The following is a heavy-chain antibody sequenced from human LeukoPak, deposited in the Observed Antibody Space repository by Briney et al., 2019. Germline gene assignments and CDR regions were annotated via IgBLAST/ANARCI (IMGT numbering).Heavy chain of an antibody. CDR1: GYTFTGYY. CDR2: INPNSGGT. J-gene: IGHJ3*02. Sequence: ASVKVSCKASGYTFTGYYMHWVRQAPGQGLEWMGWINPNSGGTNYAEKFQGWVTMTRDTSISTAYMELSRLRSDDTAVYYCARSGRYPSDAFDIWSQGTMVTVSS. CDR3: ARSGRYPSDAFDI. D-gene: IGHD1-26*01. V-gene: IGHV1-2*04.